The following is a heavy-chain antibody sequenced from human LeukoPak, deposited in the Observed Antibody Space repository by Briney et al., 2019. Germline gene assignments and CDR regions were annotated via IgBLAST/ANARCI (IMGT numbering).Heavy chain of an antibody. CDR3: ARDEAGYSSG. V-gene: IGHV3-33*01. J-gene: IGHJ4*02. D-gene: IGHD6-19*01. CDR2: IWYDGSNK. CDR1: GFTFSSYG. Sequence: PGGSLRLSCAASGFTFSSYGMHWVRQAPGKGLEWVAVIWYDGSNKYYADSVKGRFTISRDNAKNSLYLQMNSLRAEDTAVYYCARDEAGYSSGWGQGTLVTVSS.